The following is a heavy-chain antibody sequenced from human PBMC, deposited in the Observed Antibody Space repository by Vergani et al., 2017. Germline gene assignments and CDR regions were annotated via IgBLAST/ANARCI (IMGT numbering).Heavy chain of an antibody. V-gene: IGHV4-39*01. CDR1: GGSIRSTFYY. CDR2: IYYSGST. J-gene: IGHJ6*03. CDR3: ARHKEQLVPGNYYYYYYMDV. Sequence: QLQLQESDPGLVKPSETLSLTCTVSGGSIRSTFYYWGWIRQPPGKGLEWIGTIYYSGSTYYNPSLKSRVTMSVDTSNNQFSLKLNSVTAADTAVYYCARHKEQLVPGNYYYYYYMDVWGKGTTVTVSS. D-gene: IGHD6-13*01.